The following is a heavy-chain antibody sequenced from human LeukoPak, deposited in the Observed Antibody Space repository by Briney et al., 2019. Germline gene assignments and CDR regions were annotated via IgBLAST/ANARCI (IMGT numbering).Heavy chain of an antibody. J-gene: IGHJ6*02. CDR2: INPNSGGT. Sequence: ASVKVSCKASGYTFTGYYMHWVRQAPGQGLEWMGWINPNSGGTNYAQKFQGRVTMTRDTSISTAYMELSRLRSDDTAVYYCARKRGVTPYYYYGMDVWGQGTTVTVSS. CDR1: GYTFTGYY. CDR3: ARKRGVTPYYYYGMDV. D-gene: IGHD3-3*01. V-gene: IGHV1-2*02.